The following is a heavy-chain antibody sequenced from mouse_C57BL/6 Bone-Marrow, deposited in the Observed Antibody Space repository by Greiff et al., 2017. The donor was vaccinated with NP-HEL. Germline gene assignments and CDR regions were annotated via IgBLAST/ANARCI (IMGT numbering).Heavy chain of an antibody. CDR2: INPNNGGT. CDR1: GYTFTDYN. D-gene: IGHD2-5*01. V-gene: IGHV1-22*01. CDR3: ARNYSNFYYYAMDY. Sequence: DVQLQESGPELVKPGASVKMSCKASGYTFTDYNMHWVKQSHGKSLEWIGYINPNNGGTSYNQKFKGKATLTVNKSSSTAYMELRSLTSEDSAVYYCARNYSNFYYYAMDYWGQGTSVTVSS. J-gene: IGHJ4*01.